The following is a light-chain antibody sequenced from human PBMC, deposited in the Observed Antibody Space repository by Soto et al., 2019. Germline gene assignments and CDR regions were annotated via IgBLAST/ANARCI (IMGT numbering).Light chain of an antibody. CDR3: QQYGGSPRT. CDR1: QSVNNNY. V-gene: IGKV3-20*01. Sequence: IVLTQSPGSLSLSPGERATLSCRASQSVNNNYLAWYQQKPGQAPRLLIYGASSRATGIPDRFSGSGSGTDFTLTISRLEPEDFAVYFCQQYGGSPRTFGQGTKVEIK. CDR2: GAS. J-gene: IGKJ1*01.